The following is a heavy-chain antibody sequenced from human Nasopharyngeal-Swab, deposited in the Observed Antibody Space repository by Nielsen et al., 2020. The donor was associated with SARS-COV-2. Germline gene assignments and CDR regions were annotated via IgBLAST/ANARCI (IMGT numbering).Heavy chain of an antibody. Sequence: GGSLRLSCPASGFTFGDYAMSWFRRAPGNGLVWVGFIRSRACGGATEYAASVKGRFTISRDDSKSIAYLQMNSLKTEDTAVYYCTRDRSGVPYIVVVVAATPVFYYYGMDVWGQGTTVTVSS. CDR3: TRDRSGVPYIVVVVAATPVFYYYGMDV. J-gene: IGHJ6*02. D-gene: IGHD2-15*01. CDR1: GFTFGDYA. V-gene: IGHV3-49*03. CDR2: IRSRACGGAT.